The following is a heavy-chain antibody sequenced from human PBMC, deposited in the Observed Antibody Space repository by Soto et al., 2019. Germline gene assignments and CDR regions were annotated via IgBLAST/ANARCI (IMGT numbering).Heavy chain of an antibody. V-gene: IGHV4-59*08. CDR1: GGSISSYY. CDR3: ARLDRGGIDY. D-gene: IGHD3-10*01. CDR2: IYYSGST. J-gene: IGHJ4*02. Sequence: SETLSLTCTVSGGSISSYYWSWIRQPPGKGLEWIGYIYYSGSTSYNPSLKSRVTISVDTSKNQFSLKLSSVTAADTAVYYCARLDRGGIDYWGQGTLVTVSS.